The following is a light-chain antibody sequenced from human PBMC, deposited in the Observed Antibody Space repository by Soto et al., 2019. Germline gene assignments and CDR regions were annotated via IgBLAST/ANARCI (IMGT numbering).Light chain of an antibody. CDR2: KAS. CDR1: QSISSW. J-gene: IGKJ1*01. CDR3: QQCDSYPWT. Sequence: DIQMTQSPSTLSASVGDRVTITCRASQSISSWLAWYQQKPGKAPKLLISKASSLESGVPSRFSGSGSGTEFTLTISSLQADDFVSYCCQQCDSYPWTFGEGTKVEIK. V-gene: IGKV1-5*03.